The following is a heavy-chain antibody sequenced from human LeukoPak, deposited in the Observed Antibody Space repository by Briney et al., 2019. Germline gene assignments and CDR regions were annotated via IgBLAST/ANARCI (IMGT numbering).Heavy chain of an antibody. Sequence: GGSLRLSCAASGFDLNTYEMNWVRQAPGKGLQWIADSTISGHTKNYADSVKGRFTISRDNAGTSLYLQMNSLRVEDTGVYYCARADPHADLWGQGTLVNVSS. CDR3: ARADPHADL. CDR2: STISGHTK. J-gene: IGHJ5*02. V-gene: IGHV3-48*03. CDR1: GFDLNTYE.